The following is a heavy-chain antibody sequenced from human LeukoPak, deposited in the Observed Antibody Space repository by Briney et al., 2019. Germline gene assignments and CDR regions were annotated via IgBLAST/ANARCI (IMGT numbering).Heavy chain of an antibody. V-gene: IGHV3-21*01. J-gene: IGHJ4*02. CDR3: AREYSGYGDFDY. CDR2: ISTSSSYI. Sequence: GGSLRLSCAASGVTFSGYSMNWVRRAPGMGMEWVSSISTSSSYIYYADSVKGRFTISRDNAKNSLYLQMNSLRAEDTAVYYCAREYSGYGDFDYWGQGTLVTVSS. D-gene: IGHD5-12*01. CDR1: GVTFSGYS.